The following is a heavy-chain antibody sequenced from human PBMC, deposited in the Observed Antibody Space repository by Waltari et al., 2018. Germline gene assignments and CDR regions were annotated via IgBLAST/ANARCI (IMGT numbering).Heavy chain of an antibody. J-gene: IGHJ3*02. CDR1: GFTLRIYS. D-gene: IGHD2-21*02. V-gene: IGHV3-21*06. CDR3: TKDRGGDFDI. Sequence: QLVESGGGLVRPGGSLRLSCAASGFTLRIYSMNWVRQAPGRGLEWLSVIGSSGSHVYYADSVKGRFTISRDNANNSLFLQMNTLRAEDTAVYYCTKDRGGDFDIWGQGTMVTVSS. CDR2: IGSSGSHV.